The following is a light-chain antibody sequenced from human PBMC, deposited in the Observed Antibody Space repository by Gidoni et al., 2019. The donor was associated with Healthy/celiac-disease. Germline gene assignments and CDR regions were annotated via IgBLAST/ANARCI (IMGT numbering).Light chain of an antibody. CDR2: SNN. Sequence: QSVLTPPTSESGTPGHRVTISCSGSSSHIGSNTVNWYQQLPGTAPKLLIYSNNQRPSGVPDRFSGSKSGTSASLAISGLQSEDEADYYCAAWDDSLNGWVVGGGTKLTVL. V-gene: IGLV1-44*01. CDR3: AAWDDSLNGWV. J-gene: IGLJ3*02. CDR1: SSHIGSNT.